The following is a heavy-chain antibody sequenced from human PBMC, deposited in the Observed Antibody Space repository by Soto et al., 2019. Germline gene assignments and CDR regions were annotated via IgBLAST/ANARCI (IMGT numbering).Heavy chain of an antibody. Sequence: SEILSVTCSVAGGSISSYCWSWIRQPPGKGLEWIGFFDYSGTTNYNPSLKSRVTISVDTSKNQFSLRLSSVTAADTAVYYCARAVGDPLYYLDYWGQGTLVTVSS. CDR3: ARAVGDPLYYLDY. CDR2: FDYSGTT. D-gene: IGHD6-19*01. J-gene: IGHJ4*02. CDR1: GGSISSYC. V-gene: IGHV4-59*08.